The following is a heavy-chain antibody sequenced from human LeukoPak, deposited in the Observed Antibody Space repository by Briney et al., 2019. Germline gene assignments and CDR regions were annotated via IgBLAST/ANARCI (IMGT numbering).Heavy chain of an antibody. J-gene: IGHJ6*03. V-gene: IGHV4-34*01. Sequence: SETLSLTCAVYGGSFSGYYWSWIRQPPGKGLEWIGEINHSGSTNYNPSLKSRVTISVDTSKNQFSLKLSSVTAADTAVYYCARPAYGSGRRYYYYYMDVWGKGTTVTVSS. CDR3: ARPAYGSGRRYYYYYMDV. CDR1: GGSFSGYY. CDR2: INHSGST. D-gene: IGHD3-10*01.